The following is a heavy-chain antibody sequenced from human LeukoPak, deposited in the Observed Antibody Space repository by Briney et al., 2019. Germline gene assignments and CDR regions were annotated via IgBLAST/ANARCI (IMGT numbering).Heavy chain of an antibody. D-gene: IGHD3-10*01. CDR1: GFTFSTYW. CDR3: ARELAGHYYGSGSSFDY. Sequence: GGSLGLSRTASGFTFSTYWMSWVRQAPGKGLEWVANTREDGSEKYYVDSVKGRFTISRDNAKNSLYLQMNSLRAEDTAVYYCARELAGHYYGSGSSFDYWGQGTLVTVSS. CDR2: TREDGSEK. J-gene: IGHJ4*02. V-gene: IGHV3-7*01.